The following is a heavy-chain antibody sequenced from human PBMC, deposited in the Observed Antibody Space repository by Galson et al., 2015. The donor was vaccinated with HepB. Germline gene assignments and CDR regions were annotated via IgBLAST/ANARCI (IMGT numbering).Heavy chain of an antibody. CDR1: GFTFSNYG. V-gene: IGHV3-33*01. Sequence: FLRLSCEASGFTFSNYGMHWVRQAPGQGLEWVAVIWYDGSRRYYAESVKGRFTISRDNSKHTLYLQVDSLRADDTGVYYCATGSGNSGDYSTGWFEYFHLWGQGTLVTVSS. J-gene: IGHJ1*01. CDR3: ATGSGNSGDYSTGWFEYFHL. D-gene: IGHD2-2*01. CDR2: IWYDGSRR.